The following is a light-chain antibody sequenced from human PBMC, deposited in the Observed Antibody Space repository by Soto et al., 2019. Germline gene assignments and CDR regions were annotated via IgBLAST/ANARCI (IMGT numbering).Light chain of an antibody. Sequence: QSALTQPPSASGSPGQSVTISCTGTSSDVGGYNYVSWYQQHPGKAPKLIIYEVSKRPSGVPDRFSGSKSGNTASLTVSGLQAEDEADYCCSSYAGSNNVVFGGGTKLTVL. CDR3: SSYAGSNNVV. CDR2: EVS. J-gene: IGLJ3*02. CDR1: SSDVGGYNY. V-gene: IGLV2-8*01.